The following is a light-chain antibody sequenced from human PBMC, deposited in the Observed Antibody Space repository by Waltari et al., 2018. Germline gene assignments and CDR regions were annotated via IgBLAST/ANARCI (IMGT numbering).Light chain of an antibody. CDR2: DAS. CDR3: QQYNKWPSYT. CDR1: QSVGSS. J-gene: IGKJ2*01. V-gene: IGKV3-15*01. Sequence: EIVMTQSPATLSVSPGERATLSCRASQSVGSSLAWYQQKPGQAPRLLIYDASSRATGIPARFSGSGSGTDFTLTISSLQSEDFVVYYCQQYNKWPSYTFGQGTKLEIK.